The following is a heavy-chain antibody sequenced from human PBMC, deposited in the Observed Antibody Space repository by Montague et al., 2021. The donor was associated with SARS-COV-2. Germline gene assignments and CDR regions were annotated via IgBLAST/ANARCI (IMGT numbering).Heavy chain of an antibody. Sequence: SETLSLTCTVSGGSISSSSYYWGWIRQPPGKGLEWIGSIYYSGSTYYNPSLKSRVTISVDSSKNQFSLKLSSVTAADTAVYYCARSPSFYDILTGYYSSIDACEIWGQGTMVTVSS. CDR3: ARSPSFYDILTGYYSSIDACEI. J-gene: IGHJ3*02. V-gene: IGHV4-39*01. CDR2: IYYSGST. D-gene: IGHD3-9*01. CDR1: GGSISSSSYY.